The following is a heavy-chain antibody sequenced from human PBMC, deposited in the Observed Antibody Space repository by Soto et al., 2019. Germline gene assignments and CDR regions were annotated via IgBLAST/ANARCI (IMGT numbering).Heavy chain of an antibody. J-gene: IGHJ3*02. V-gene: IGHV3-30-3*01. CDR2: ISYDGSNK. CDR3: ARDPQMTIQLGDTADDAFDI. Sequence: PGGSLRLSCAASGFTFSSYAMHWVRQAPCKGLEWVAVISYDGSNKYYADSVKGRFTIPRDNSKNTLYLQMNSLRAEDTAVYYCARDPQMTIQLGDTADDAFDIWGQGTMVTVSS. D-gene: IGHD5-18*01. CDR1: GFTFSSYA.